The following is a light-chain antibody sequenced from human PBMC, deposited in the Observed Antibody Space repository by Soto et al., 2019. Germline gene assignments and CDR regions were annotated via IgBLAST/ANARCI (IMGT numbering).Light chain of an antibody. CDR2: GSS. V-gene: IGKV3-20*01. CDR3: QQYVTSPYT. CDR1: QSISSSA. J-gene: IGKJ2*01. Sequence: DIVLTQSPGTLSLSPGERVILSCRTSQSISSSALAWYRQKPGQAPSLLIYGSSRRATGIPDRFSGSGSGTDFTLTISSLEPEDFAVYFCQQYVTSPYTFGQGTKLEI.